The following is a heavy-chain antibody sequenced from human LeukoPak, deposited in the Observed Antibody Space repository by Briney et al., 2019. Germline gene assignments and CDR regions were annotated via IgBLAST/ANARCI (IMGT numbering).Heavy chain of an antibody. D-gene: IGHD6-13*01. V-gene: IGHV3-9*01. J-gene: IGHJ4*02. CDR2: ISWNSGSI. CDR1: GFTFDDYA. CDR3: AKAKTAAAGDFDY. Sequence: GGSLRLSCAASGFTFDDYAMHWVRQAPGKGLEWDSGISWNSGSIGYADSVKGRFTISRDNAKNSLYLQMNSLRAEDTALYYCAKAKTAAAGDFDYWGQGTLVTVSS.